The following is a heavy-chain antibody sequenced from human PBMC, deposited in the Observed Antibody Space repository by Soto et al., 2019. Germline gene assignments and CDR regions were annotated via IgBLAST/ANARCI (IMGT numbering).Heavy chain of an antibody. CDR3: ARGGQDFWSGPFDY. CDR1: CGSIINYY. D-gene: IGHD3-3*01. J-gene: IGHJ4*02. V-gene: IGHV4-4*07. Sequence: PSETLFLTCTVSCGSIINYYCNWIRQPAGKGLEWIGRIDTSGSTNCNPSLKSRVTMSVDTSKQEFSLKLSSVSAADTALYYCARGGQDFWSGPFDYWGRGALVTVSS. CDR2: IDTSGST.